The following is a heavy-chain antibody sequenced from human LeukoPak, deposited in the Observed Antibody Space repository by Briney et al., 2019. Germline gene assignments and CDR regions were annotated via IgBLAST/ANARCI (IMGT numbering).Heavy chain of an antibody. D-gene: IGHD6-13*01. V-gene: IGHV4-4*07. Sequence: SETLSLACTVSGDSISSYYWSWIRQPAGKGLEWIGRIYTSGSTNYNPSLKSRVTMSVDTSKNQFSLNLNSVAAADAAVYYCARGISSSWYPYFDYWGQGTLVTVSS. CDR1: GDSISSYY. J-gene: IGHJ4*02. CDR3: ARGISSSWYPYFDY. CDR2: IYTSGST.